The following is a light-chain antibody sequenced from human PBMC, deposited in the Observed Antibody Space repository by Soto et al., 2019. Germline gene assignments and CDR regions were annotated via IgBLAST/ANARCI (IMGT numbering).Light chain of an antibody. Sequence: QSALTQPASVSGSPGQSVTISCTGTSSDVGAYTYVSWYQQHPGKSPKLLIFKVSDRPSGVSNRFSGSKSGYTSLLTISGLQAEDEDDYYCSSYTTLNTLVFGGGTKLTVL. V-gene: IGLV2-14*01. CDR1: SSDVGAYTY. CDR2: KVS. J-gene: IGLJ2*01. CDR3: SSYTTLNTLV.